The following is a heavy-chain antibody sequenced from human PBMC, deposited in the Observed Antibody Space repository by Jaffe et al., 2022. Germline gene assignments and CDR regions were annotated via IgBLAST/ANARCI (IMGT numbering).Heavy chain of an antibody. Sequence: EVQLLESGGGLVQPGGSLRLSCAASGFTFSSYAMSWVRQAPGKGLEWVSAISGSGGSTYYADSVKGRFTISRDNSKNTLYLQMNSLRAEDTAVYYCAKDQKDHEILWWRIDAFDIWGQGTMVTVSS. CDR2: ISGSGGST. V-gene: IGHV3-23*01. D-gene: IGHD2-21*01. CDR1: GFTFSSYA. CDR3: AKDQKDHEILWWRIDAFDI. J-gene: IGHJ3*02.